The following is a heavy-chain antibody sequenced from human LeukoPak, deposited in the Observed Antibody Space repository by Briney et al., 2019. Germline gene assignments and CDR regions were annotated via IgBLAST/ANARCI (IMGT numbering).Heavy chain of an antibody. V-gene: IGHV1-18*01. J-gene: IGHJ4*02. Sequence: GASVKVSCKASGYTFTSYGISWVRQAPGQGLEWMGWISAYNGNTNYAQKLQGRVTMTTDTSTSTAYMELRSLRSDDTAVYYCARDCSSTSCYGGGTDYWGQGTLVTVSS. D-gene: IGHD2-2*01. CDR2: ISAYNGNT. CDR1: GYTFTSYG. CDR3: ARDCSSTSCYGGGTDY.